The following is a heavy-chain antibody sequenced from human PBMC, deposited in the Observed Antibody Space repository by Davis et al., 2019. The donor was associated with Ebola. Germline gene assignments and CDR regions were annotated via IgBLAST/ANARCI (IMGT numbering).Heavy chain of an antibody. D-gene: IGHD3-9*01. CDR3: ARINGDILTGYYFFDY. CDR1: GDSISNTNW. V-gene: IGHV4-4*02. Sequence: SETLSLTCAVSGDSISNTNWWSWVRHSAGKGLEWIGEMHPGGSTNYNLSLKSRVTISVDKSKNQFSLKMNSVTAADTAVYYCARINGDILTGYYFFDYWGQGVLVTVSS. J-gene: IGHJ4*02. CDR2: MHPGGST.